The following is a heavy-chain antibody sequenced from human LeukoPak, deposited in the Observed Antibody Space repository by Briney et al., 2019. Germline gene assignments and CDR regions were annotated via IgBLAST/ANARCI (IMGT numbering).Heavy chain of an antibody. CDR1: GFTVSSNY. J-gene: IGHJ6*02. Sequence: PGGSLRLSCAASGFTVSSNYMSWVRQAPGKGLEWVSVIYSGGSTYYADSVKGRFTISRHNSKNTLYLQMNSLRAEDTAVYYCARGPGYSSGREWSLGMDVWGQGTTVTVSS. V-gene: IGHV3-53*04. D-gene: IGHD6-19*01. CDR3: ARGPGYSSGREWSLGMDV. CDR2: IYSGGST.